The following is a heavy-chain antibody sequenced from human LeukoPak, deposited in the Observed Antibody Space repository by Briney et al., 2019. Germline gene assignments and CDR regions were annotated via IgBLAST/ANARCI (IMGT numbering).Heavy chain of an antibody. Sequence: SGTVSLTCAVSGCSISSINWGSWVRQPPGKGLEWIGAIYDSGSTTYNPSLKSRVTISVDKSKNQFSLKLSSVSAADTAVYYCARRPQVFYDILTGNFDYWGQGTLVTVSS. CDR1: GCSISSINW. J-gene: IGHJ4*02. CDR3: ARRPQVFYDILTGNFDY. V-gene: IGHV4-4*02. D-gene: IGHD3-9*01. CDR2: IYDSGST.